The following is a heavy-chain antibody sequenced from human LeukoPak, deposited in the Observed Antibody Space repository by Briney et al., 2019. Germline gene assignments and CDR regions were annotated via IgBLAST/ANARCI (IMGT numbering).Heavy chain of an antibody. CDR2: ISYDGSNK. J-gene: IGHJ4*02. D-gene: IGHD6-19*01. Sequence: GGSLRLSCAASGFSFSTYTMNWVRQAPGKGLEWVAVISYDGSNKYYADSVKGRFTISRDNSKNTLYLQMNSLRAEDTAVYYCARDFHPQEQWLVLGYYFDYWGQGTLVTVSS. V-gene: IGHV3-30*01. CDR1: GFSFSTYT. CDR3: ARDFHPQEQWLVLGYYFDY.